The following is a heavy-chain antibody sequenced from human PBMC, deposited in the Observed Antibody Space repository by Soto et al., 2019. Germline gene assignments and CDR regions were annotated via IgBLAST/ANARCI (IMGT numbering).Heavy chain of an antibody. Sequence: EVQLVETGGGLIQPGGSLKLSCAATGFSVSRSMSWVRQAPGKGLECVSLIYDDGHTYYTDSVKGRFTISRDISKNILYLQMDSLRVEDTAVYFCARDASGPFDYWGQGTPVTVSS. CDR3: ARDASGPFDY. D-gene: IGHD6-19*01. V-gene: IGHV3-53*02. J-gene: IGHJ4*02. CDR2: IYDDGHT. CDR1: GFSVSRS.